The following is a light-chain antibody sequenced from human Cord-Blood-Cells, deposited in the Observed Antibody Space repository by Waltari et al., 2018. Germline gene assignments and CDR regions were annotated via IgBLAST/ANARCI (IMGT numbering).Light chain of an antibody. CDR3: SSYTRSSTLYVV. CDR2: DVS. V-gene: IGLV2-14*01. CDR1: SSDVGGYYY. Sequence: QSALTPPASVSGSPAQSIPISCTATSSDVGGYYYVSWYQQHPGTAPKLMIYDVSNRPSGVANRFSGSKAGNTDSLTISGLQAEDEADYYCSSYTRSSTLYVVFGGGTKLTVL. J-gene: IGLJ2*01.